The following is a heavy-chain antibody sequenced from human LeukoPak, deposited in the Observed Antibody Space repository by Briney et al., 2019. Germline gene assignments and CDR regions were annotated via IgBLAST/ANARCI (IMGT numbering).Heavy chain of an antibody. D-gene: IGHD6-13*01. CDR2: IIPIFGTA. V-gene: IGHV1-69*13. Sequence: VASVKFSCKASGGTFSSYAISWLRQAPGQGLEWMGGIIPIFGTANYAQKFQGRVTITADESTSTAYMELSSLRSEDTAVYYCAAAAAGRNPADYWGQGTLVTVSS. J-gene: IGHJ4*02. CDR3: AAAAAGRNPADY. CDR1: GGTFSSYA.